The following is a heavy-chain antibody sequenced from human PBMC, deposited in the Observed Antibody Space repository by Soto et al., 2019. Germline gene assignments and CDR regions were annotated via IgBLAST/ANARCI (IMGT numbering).Heavy chain of an antibody. Sequence: GGSLRLSCTASGFTFGDYAMSWFRQAPGKGLEWVGFIRSKAYGWTTEYAASVKGRFTISRDDSKSIAYLQMNSLKTEDTAVYYCNPYYDILTPAIAGDAFDIWGQGTMVTVSS. CDR3: NPYYDILTPAIAGDAFDI. V-gene: IGHV3-49*03. CDR1: GFTFGDYA. CDR2: IRSKAYGWTT. J-gene: IGHJ3*02. D-gene: IGHD3-9*01.